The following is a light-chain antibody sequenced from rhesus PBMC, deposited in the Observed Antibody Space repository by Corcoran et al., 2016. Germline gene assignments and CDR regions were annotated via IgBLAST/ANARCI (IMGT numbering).Light chain of an antibody. CDR1: QSISSW. J-gene: IGKJ3*01. V-gene: IGKV1-22*01. CDR3: QQYNNRPFT. Sequence: GDTVTITCRASQSISSWLAWYQQKPGKAPKLLIYNASSLQSGVPSRFSGSGSGTVFTLTISSLESEDFATYYCQQYNNRPFTFGPGTKLDVK. CDR2: NAS.